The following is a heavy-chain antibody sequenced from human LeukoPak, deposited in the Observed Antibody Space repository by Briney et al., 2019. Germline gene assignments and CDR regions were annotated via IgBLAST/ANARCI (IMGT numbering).Heavy chain of an antibody. J-gene: IGHJ4*02. CDR3: AKAPHPYYDSSGYHDY. D-gene: IGHD3-22*01. CDR2: IRYDGSNK. Sequence: GGSLRLSCAASGFTFSSYGMHWARQAPGKGLEWVVFIRYDGSNKYYADSVKGRFTISRDNSKNTLYLQMNSLRAEDTAVYYCAKAPHPYYDSSGYHDYWGQGTLVTVSS. CDR1: GFTFSSYG. V-gene: IGHV3-30*02.